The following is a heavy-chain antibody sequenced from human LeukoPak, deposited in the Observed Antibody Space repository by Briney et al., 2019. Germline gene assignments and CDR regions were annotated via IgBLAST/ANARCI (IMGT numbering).Heavy chain of an antibody. CDR1: GGSFSGYY. V-gene: IGHV4-34*01. Sequence: SETLSLTCAVYGGSFSGYYWSWIRQPPGKGLEWIREINHSGSTNYNPSLKSRVTISVDTSKNQFSLKLSSVTAADTAVYYCARVGSSGLYYFDYWGQGTLVTVSS. CDR2: INHSGST. D-gene: IGHD6-19*01. J-gene: IGHJ4*02. CDR3: ARVGSSGLYYFDY.